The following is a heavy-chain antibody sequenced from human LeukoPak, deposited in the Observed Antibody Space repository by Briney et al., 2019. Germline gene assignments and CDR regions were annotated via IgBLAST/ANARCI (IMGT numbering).Heavy chain of an antibody. CDR3: ARDLNGRAKAYDY. Sequence: ASVKVSCKVSGYTLTELSMHWVRQAPGKGLEWMGGFDPEDGETIYAQKFQGRVTMTEDTSTDTAYMELRSLTSDDTAMYYCARDLNGRAKAYDYWGQGTLVTVSS. CDR1: GYTLTELS. CDR2: FDPEDGET. D-gene: IGHD1-26*01. V-gene: IGHV1-24*01. J-gene: IGHJ4*02.